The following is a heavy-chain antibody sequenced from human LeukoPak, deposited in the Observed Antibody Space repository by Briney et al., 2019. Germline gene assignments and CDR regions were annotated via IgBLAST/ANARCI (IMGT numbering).Heavy chain of an antibody. CDR2: ISGSGGST. J-gene: IGHJ4*02. Sequence: GGSLRLTCAASGFTFSSYSMTWVRQAPGKGLEWVSAISGSGGSTYYADSVKGRFTISRDNSKNTLYLQMNSLRAEDTAVYYCAKAVAEYSSSYWDYWGQGTLVTVSS. D-gene: IGHD6-6*01. V-gene: IGHV3-23*01. CDR1: GFTFSSYS. CDR3: AKAVAEYSSSYWDY.